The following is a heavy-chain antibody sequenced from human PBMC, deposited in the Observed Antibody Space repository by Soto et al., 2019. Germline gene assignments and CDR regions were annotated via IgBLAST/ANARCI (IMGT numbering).Heavy chain of an antibody. CDR1: GFTFSSYG. V-gene: IGHV3-30*18. CDR3: AKEYFSGGDYYYAMDV. J-gene: IGHJ6*02. Sequence: GGSLRLSCTASGFTFSSYGMHWVRQAPGKGLEWVAAISHDGERTYYAASVKGRLTISRDNSKNTLYLQMNSLRAEDTTVYYCAKEYFSGGDYYYAMDVWGQGTTVTVSS. CDR2: ISHDGERT. D-gene: IGHD2-8*02.